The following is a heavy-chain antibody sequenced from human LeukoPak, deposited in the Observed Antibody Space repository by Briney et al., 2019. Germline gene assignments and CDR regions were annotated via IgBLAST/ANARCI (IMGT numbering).Heavy chain of an antibody. D-gene: IGHD5-12*01. J-gene: IGHJ4*02. Sequence: ASVKVSCKASGGTFSSYAISWVRQAPGQGLEWMGRIIPILGTANYAQKFRGRVTITADESTSTAYMELSSLRSEDTAVYYCARAVLQYSGYVLPPDYWGQGTLVTVSS. CDR3: ARAVLQYSGYVLPPDY. V-gene: IGHV1-69*11. CDR1: GGTFSSYA. CDR2: IIPILGTA.